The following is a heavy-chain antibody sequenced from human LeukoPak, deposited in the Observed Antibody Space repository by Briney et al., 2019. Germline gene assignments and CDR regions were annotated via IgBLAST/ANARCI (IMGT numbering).Heavy chain of an antibody. CDR1: GGSINNSY. J-gene: IGHJ6*03. CDR2: IYSDGRT. V-gene: IGHV4-4*07. CDR3: ARDRLGSSSPTYFYYYMDV. D-gene: IGHD6-6*01. Sequence: SQTLSLTCTVPGGSINNSYWSWIRQHAGKALEWIGHIYSDGRTNYNPSLQSRVTMSVDTSSSHLSLVLTSVTAADTAVYYCARDRLGSSSPTYFYYYMDVWGRGTTVIVSS.